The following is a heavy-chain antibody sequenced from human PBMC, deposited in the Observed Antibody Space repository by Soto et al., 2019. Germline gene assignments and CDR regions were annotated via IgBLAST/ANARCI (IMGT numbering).Heavy chain of an antibody. J-gene: IGHJ6*02. D-gene: IGHD6-19*01. CDR2: ISPNSGDT. CDR1: GETKTGRY. CDR3: ARAAGSGDYYGMDV. V-gene: IGHV1-2*04. Sequence: GASVKVCCKECGETKTGRYRQWVRQSKRQGLEWMGWISPNSGDTNYAQKFQGWVTMTRDTSITTVYMELSRLRSDDTAVYYCARAAGSGDYYGMDVWGQGTTVTVSS.